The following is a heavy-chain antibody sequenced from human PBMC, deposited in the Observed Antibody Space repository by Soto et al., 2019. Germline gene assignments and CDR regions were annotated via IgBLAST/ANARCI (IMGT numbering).Heavy chain of an antibody. Sequence: ASVKVSCKASGGTFSSYAISWVRQAPGQGLEWMGGIIPIFGTANYAQKFQGRVTITAGESTSTAYMELSSLRSEATAVSYCARGVVMITYGGVIVPVGDYYYYYGMDFWGQGTTVTVSS. CDR1: GGTFSSYA. D-gene: IGHD3-16*02. V-gene: IGHV1-69*13. J-gene: IGHJ6*02. CDR3: ARGVVMITYGGVIVPVGDYYYYYGMDF. CDR2: IIPIFGTA.